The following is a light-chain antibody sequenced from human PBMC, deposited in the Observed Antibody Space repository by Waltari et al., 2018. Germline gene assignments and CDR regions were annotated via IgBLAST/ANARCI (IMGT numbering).Light chain of an antibody. V-gene: IGLV2-14*01. Sequence: QSALTQPASVSGSPGQSTPISCTGSSSAIGAYNSVAWYQHFPDEAPKLLIYEVRNRPSGVSSRFSGSKSGNTASLTISGIQAEDEAHYYCSSYTNTFVVFGGGTKLTVL. CDR1: SSAIGAYNS. CDR2: EVR. CDR3: SSYTNTFVV. J-gene: IGLJ2*01.